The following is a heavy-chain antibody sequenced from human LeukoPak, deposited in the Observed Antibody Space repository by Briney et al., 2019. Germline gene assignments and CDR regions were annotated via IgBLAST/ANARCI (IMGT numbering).Heavy chain of an antibody. CDR3: AREGEYYYDSGDPEGGYYYYYMDV. D-gene: IGHD3-10*01. CDR2: IYSGGTT. CDR1: GFTTSANF. V-gene: IGHV3-66*02. Sequence: QAVRSLRQCAAAAGFTTSANFMSWGSQAPGKGLERVSVIYSGGTTYYADSVKGRITISRDNSKNTLYLQMNSVRAEDTAVYYCAREGEYYYDSGDPEGGYYYYYMDVWGKGTTVTVSS. J-gene: IGHJ6*03.